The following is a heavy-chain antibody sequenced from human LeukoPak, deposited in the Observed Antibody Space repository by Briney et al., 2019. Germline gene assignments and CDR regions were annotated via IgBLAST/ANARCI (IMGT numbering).Heavy chain of an antibody. V-gene: IGHV3-23*01. CDR1: GFTFSTYT. Sequence: GGSLRLSWAAPGFTFSTYTMSWVRQAPGKGLEWVSLISGSGGSTYYADSVKGRFTISRDNSKNTLYLQMNSLRVEDTAVYYCARRHDSSGYYYFDYWGQGTLVTVSS. CDR3: ARRHDSSGYYYFDY. J-gene: IGHJ4*02. CDR2: ISGSGGST. D-gene: IGHD3-22*01.